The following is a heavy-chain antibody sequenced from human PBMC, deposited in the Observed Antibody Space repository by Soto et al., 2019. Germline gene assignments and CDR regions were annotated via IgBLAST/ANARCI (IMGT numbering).Heavy chain of an antibody. CDR2: IIPIFGTA. J-gene: IGHJ6*02. V-gene: IGHV1-69*13. D-gene: IGHD3-10*01. Sequence: SVKVSCKASGGTFSSYAISWVRQAPGQGLEWMGGIIPIFGTANYAQKFQGRVTITADESTSTAYMELSSLRSEDTAVYYCARDRGLGSGSYYYYYGMDVWGQGTTVTVSS. CDR1: GGTFSSYA. CDR3: ARDRGLGSGSYYYYYGMDV.